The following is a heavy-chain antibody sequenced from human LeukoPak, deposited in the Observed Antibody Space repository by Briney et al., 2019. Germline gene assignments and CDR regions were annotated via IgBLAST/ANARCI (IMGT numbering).Heavy chain of an antibody. CDR3: ARTNRELLGSDWFDP. D-gene: IGHD1-7*01. CDR1: GYTFTGYY. J-gene: IGHJ5*02. CDR2: INPNSGGT. V-gene: IGHV1-2*02. Sequence: ASVKVSCKASGYTFTGYYVHWVRQAPGQGLEWMGWINPNSGGTNYAQKFQGRVTMTRDTSISTAYMELSRLRSDDTAVYYCARTNRELLGSDWFDPWGQGTLVTVSS.